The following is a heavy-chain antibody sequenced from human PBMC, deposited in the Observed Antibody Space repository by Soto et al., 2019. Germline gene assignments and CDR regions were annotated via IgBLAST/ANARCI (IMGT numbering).Heavy chain of an antibody. Sequence: QITLQESGPTLVKPTQTLTLTCTFSGFSLSTSAVAVGWIRQSPGKALEWLAIVYGDDDKYYNPSLRSRLTXTXXNSKKQVVLKLTDMDPVDTGTYFCVRRYDPYYFDYWGQGPLVTVSS. CDR1: GFSLSTSAVA. J-gene: IGHJ4*02. CDR2: VYGDDDK. D-gene: IGHD1-1*01. V-gene: IGHV2-5*04. CDR3: VRRYDPYYFDY.